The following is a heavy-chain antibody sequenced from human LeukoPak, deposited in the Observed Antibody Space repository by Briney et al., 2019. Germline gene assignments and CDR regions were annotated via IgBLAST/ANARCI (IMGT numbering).Heavy chain of an antibody. CDR1: GASITSYY. CDR2: IYSSANI. J-gene: IGHJ2*01. D-gene: IGHD1-26*01. Sequence: SETLSLTYTVSGASITSYYWTWIRQPPGKELEWIGNIYSSANINFNPSLKSRVTISLDASKSHFSLKLNSVSAADTAIYYCARSPFVGGVGATSWYFDLWGRGALVTASS. V-gene: IGHV4-4*09. CDR3: ARSPFVGGVGATSWYFDL.